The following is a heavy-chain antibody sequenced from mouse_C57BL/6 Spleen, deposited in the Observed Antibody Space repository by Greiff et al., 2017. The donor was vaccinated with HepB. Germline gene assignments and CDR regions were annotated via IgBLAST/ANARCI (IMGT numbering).Heavy chain of an antibody. CDR3: ARGSDYDGAWFAY. J-gene: IGHJ3*01. CDR2: ISYDGSN. Sequence: EVKLQESGPGLVKPSQSLSLTCSVTGYSITSGYYWNWIRQFPGNKLEWMGYISYDGSNNYNPSLKNRISITRDTSKNQFFLKLNSVTTEDTATYYCARGSDYDGAWFAYWGQGTLVTVSA. CDR1: GYSITSGYY. D-gene: IGHD2-4*01. V-gene: IGHV3-6*01.